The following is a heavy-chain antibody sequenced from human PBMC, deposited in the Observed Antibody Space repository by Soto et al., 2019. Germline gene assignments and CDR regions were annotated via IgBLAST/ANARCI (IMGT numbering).Heavy chain of an antibody. CDR3: ARAGAYDFWSGYLFDY. D-gene: IGHD3-3*01. J-gene: IGHJ4*02. CDR1: GASITQYY. Sequence: PSETLSLTCTVSGASITQYYWNWTRQSPGKGLEWIVSVSSTGSTVYNPSLTSRVTVSLDTSKNQFSLTLNSVTAADTAVYYCARAGAYDFWSGYLFDYWGQGTLVTVSS. V-gene: IGHV4-59*01. CDR2: VSSTGST.